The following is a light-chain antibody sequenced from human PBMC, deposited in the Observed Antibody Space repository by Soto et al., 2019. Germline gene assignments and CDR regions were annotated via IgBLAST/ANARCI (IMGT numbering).Light chain of an antibody. Sequence: DIQMTQSPSSLSASVGDRVTITCRASQTISGYLNWYQQKPGKAPKLLIYAASSLQSVVPSRFSGRGSGTDFTLTIRSLQPEDFETYYCQQSLSIPYTFGQGTKLEIK. CDR1: QTISGY. CDR2: AAS. CDR3: QQSLSIPYT. J-gene: IGKJ2*01. V-gene: IGKV1-39*01.